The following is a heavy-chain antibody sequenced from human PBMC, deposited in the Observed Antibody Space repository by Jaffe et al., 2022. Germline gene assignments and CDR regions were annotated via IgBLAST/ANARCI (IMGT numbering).Heavy chain of an antibody. Sequence: QVQLVESGGGVVQPGGSLRLSCAASGFTFSSYGMHWVRQAPGKGLEWVAFIRYDGSNKYYADSVKGRFTISRDNSKNTLYLQMNSLRAEDTAVYYCAKTGVGATQPDFDYWGQGTLVTVSS. CDR3: AKTGVGATQPDFDY. CDR1: GFTFSSYG. V-gene: IGHV3-30*02. CDR2: IRYDGSNK. J-gene: IGHJ4*02. D-gene: IGHD1-26*01.